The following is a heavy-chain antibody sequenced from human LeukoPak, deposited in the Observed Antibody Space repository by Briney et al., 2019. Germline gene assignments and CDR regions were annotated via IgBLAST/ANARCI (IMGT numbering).Heavy chain of an antibody. D-gene: IGHD3-10*01. CDR2: IWYEGSNK. V-gene: IGHV3-33*01. J-gene: IGHJ4*02. CDR1: GFTFSSYG. Sequence: GGSLRLSCAASGFTFSSYGMHWVRQAPGKGLEWVADIWYEGSNKYYADSVKVRFTISRDNSKNTLYLQMNRLRAEDTAVYYCARDTGITMVRGFGYWGQGTLVTVSS. CDR3: ARDTGITMVRGFGY.